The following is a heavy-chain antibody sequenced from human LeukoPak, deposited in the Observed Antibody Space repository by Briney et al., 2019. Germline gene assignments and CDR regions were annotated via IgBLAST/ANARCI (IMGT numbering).Heavy chain of an antibody. CDR1: GGSISSYY. J-gene: IGHJ4*02. D-gene: IGHD3-16*01. V-gene: IGHV4-59*08. CDR3: ARHVADYDYVWGSYPYYYFDY. CDR2: IYYSGST. Sequence: SETLSLTCTVSGGSISSYYWSWIRQPPGKGLEWIGYIYYSGSTNYNPSLKSRVTISVDTSKNQFSLKLSSVTAADTAVYYCARHVADYDYVWGSYPYYYFDYWGQGTLVTVSS.